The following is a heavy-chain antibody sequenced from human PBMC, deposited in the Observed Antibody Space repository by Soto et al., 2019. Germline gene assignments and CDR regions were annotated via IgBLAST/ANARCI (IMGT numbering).Heavy chain of an antibody. V-gene: IGHV1-2*04. CDR3: ARGDSTDCSNGVCSFFYNHDMDV. D-gene: IGHD2-8*01. Sequence: GASVKVSCKASGYSFTDHHIHWVQQAPGQGLEWLGRINPKSGGTSTAQKFQGWVTMTTDTSISTASMELTRLTSDDTAIYYCARGDSTDCSNGVCSFFYNHDMDVWGQGTTVTVSS. J-gene: IGHJ6*02. CDR1: GYSFTDHH. CDR2: INPKSGGT.